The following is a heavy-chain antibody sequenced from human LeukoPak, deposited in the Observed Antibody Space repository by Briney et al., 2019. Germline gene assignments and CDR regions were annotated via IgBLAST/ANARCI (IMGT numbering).Heavy chain of an antibody. CDR1: GYTFTSYG. Sequence: ASVKVSCKASGYTFTSYGISWVRQAPGQGLEWMGWISAYNGNTNYAQKLQGRVTMTRDTSTSTVYMELSSLRSEDTAVYYCARSDLSQTGYLSGWFDPWGQGTLVTVSS. CDR3: ARSDLSQTGYLSGWFDP. J-gene: IGHJ5*02. D-gene: IGHD3-9*01. V-gene: IGHV1-18*01. CDR2: ISAYNGNT.